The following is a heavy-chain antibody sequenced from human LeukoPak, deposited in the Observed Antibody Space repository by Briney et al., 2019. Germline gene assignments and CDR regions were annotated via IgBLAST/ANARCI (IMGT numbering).Heavy chain of an antibody. J-gene: IGHJ4*02. CDR1: GFTFSSYG. Sequence: PGRSLRLSCAASGFTFSSYGMHWVRQAPGKGLEWVAVISYDGSNKYYADSVKGRFTISRDNSKNTLYLQMNSLRAEDTAVYYCAKDRLDSSGWYYFDYWGQGTLVTVSS. D-gene: IGHD6-19*01. V-gene: IGHV3-30*18. CDR3: AKDRLDSSGWYYFDY. CDR2: ISYDGSNK.